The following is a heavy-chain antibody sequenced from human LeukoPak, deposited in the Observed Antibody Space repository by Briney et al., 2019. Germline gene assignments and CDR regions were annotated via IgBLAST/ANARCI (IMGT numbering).Heavy chain of an antibody. Sequence: GGSLRLSCAASGFTFSSYGMHWVRQAPGKGLEWVAVISYDGSNKYYADSVKGRFTISRDNSKNTLYLQMNSLRAEDTAVYYCAKSGTRSSWSPRVKTYLDYWGQGTLVTVSS. CDR3: AKSGTRSSWSPRVKTYLDY. CDR2: ISYDGSNK. V-gene: IGHV3-30*18. J-gene: IGHJ4*02. CDR1: GFTFSSYG. D-gene: IGHD6-13*01.